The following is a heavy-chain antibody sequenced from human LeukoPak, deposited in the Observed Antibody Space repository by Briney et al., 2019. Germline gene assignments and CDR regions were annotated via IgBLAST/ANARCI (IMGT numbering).Heavy chain of an antibody. CDR2: ITGNALNT. D-gene: IGHD3-22*01. V-gene: IGHV3-23*01. CDR3: AKLQDFYDNSGYSYFDN. CDR1: GFTFSNYA. J-gene: IGHJ4*02. Sequence: GGSLRLSCAASGFTFSNYAMSWARQAPGKGLEWVSSITGNALNTYHADFIKGRFTISRDDSKNTLYLHLSSLRVEDTAVYYCAKLQDFYDNSGYSYFDNWGQGTLVTASS.